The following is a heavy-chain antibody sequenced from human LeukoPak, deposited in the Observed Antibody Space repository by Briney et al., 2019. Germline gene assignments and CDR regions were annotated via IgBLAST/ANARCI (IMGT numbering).Heavy chain of an antibody. CDR3: ASAMTTVTRYFDS. CDR2: IYSGGST. D-gene: IGHD4-17*01. J-gene: IGHJ4*02. CDR1: GFSVSSNY. Sequence: GGSLRLSCAASGFSVSSNYMSWVRQAPGKGLEWVSVIYSGGSTYYADSVKGRFTISRDNSKNTLYLQMNSLRAEDTAVYYCASAMTTVTRYFDSWGQGTLVTVSS. V-gene: IGHV3-66*01.